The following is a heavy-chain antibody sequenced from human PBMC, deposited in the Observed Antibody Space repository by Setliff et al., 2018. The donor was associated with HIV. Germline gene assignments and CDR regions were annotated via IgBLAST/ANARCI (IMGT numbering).Heavy chain of an antibody. CDR3: AKGIQLWPFDY. CDR1: GFTLRDYG. D-gene: IGHD5-18*01. V-gene: IGHV3-33*06. Sequence: AGGSLRLSCAASGFTLRDYGMHWVRQAPGKGLEWVAVIWYDGSIEYYADSVKGRFTSSRDTSKNTLYLQMNSLRAEDTAVYYCAKGIQLWPFDYWGQGTLVTVSS. J-gene: IGHJ4*02. CDR2: IWYDGSIE.